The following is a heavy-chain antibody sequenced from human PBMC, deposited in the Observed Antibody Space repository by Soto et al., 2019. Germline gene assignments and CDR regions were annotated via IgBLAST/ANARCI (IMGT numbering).Heavy chain of an antibody. CDR2: INHSAST. V-gene: IGHV4-34*01. Sequence: PSETLSLTCAVYGGSFSGHYWSWIRQTPGKGLEWIGEINHSASTNYNPSLKSRVTIFVDTSKNQFSLSLSSVTATDTAVYYCARGTAGYPDSDYYYNMDVWGQGTTVTVSS. CDR1: GGSFSGHY. J-gene: IGHJ6*03. CDR3: ARGTAGYPDSDYYYNMDV. D-gene: IGHD2-15*01.